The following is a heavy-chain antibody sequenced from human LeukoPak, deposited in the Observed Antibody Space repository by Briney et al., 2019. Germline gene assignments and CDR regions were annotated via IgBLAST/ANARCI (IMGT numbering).Heavy chain of an antibody. D-gene: IGHD5-12*01. CDR2: TSYDGSNK. J-gene: IGHJ4*02. Sequence: PGGSLRLSCAASGFTFSGHAVHWVRQAPGKGLECLAVTSYDGSNKYYADSVKGRFTISRDNSKNTVYLQMNSLRAEDTALYYCARDKAPSHIAVLDYWGQGTLVTVSS. CDR3: ARDKAPSHIAVLDY. CDR1: GFTFSGHA. V-gene: IGHV3-30*04.